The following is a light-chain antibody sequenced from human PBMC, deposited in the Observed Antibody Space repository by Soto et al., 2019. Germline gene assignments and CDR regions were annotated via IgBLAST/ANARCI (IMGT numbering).Light chain of an antibody. CDR3: SSYTSINTEV. CDR2: DVS. J-gene: IGLJ1*01. V-gene: IGLV2-14*03. CDR1: SSDVGGYNY. Sequence: QSVLSQPASVSGSPGQSITISCTGTSSDVGGYNYVSWYQHHPGKAPKLMIYDVSTRPSGVSNRFSGSKSGNTASLTISGLQAEYDADYYCSSYTSINTEVFGTGTKVTV.